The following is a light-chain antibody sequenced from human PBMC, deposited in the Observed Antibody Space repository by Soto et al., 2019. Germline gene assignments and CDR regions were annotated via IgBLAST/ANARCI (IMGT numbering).Light chain of an antibody. CDR1: QSISSK. Sequence: MPQSPATLSVSPGEGATLSCRGSQSISSKLAWYQQKPGQAPRLLIYTASTRAPGIPARFSGSVSGTEFTLTISSLQSDDFAVYYGQQYKNWPPITFGQGTRLEIK. J-gene: IGKJ5*01. CDR3: QQYKNWPPIT. V-gene: IGKV3-15*01. CDR2: TAS.